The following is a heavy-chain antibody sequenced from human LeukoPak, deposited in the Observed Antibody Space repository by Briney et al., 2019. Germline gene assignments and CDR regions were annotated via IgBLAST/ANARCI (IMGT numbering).Heavy chain of an antibody. V-gene: IGHV3-23*01. Sequence: GGSLRLSCAASGFTFSSYAMSWVRQAPGKGLEWVSAISGSGGSTYCADSVKGRFTISRDNSKNTLYLQMNSLRAEDTAVYYCASPETHYYDSSGYYSAVAYWGQGTLVTVSS. CDR3: ASPETHYYDSSGYYSAVAY. D-gene: IGHD3-22*01. CDR1: GFTFSSYA. CDR2: ISGSGGST. J-gene: IGHJ4*02.